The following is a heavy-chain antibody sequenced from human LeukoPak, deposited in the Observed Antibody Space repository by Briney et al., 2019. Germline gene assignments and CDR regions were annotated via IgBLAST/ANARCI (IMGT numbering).Heavy chain of an antibody. CDR1: GFTFSTYA. D-gene: IGHD6-13*01. CDR2: ISGSGGNT. CDR3: AKVARIAAAGTDDY. Sequence: GGSLRLSCAASGFTFSTYAMSWVRQAPGKGLEWVSGISGSGGNTYYADSVKGRFTISRDNSKNTLYLQMNSLRAEDTAVYYCAKVARIAAAGTDDYWGQGTLVTVSS. J-gene: IGHJ4*02. V-gene: IGHV3-23*01.